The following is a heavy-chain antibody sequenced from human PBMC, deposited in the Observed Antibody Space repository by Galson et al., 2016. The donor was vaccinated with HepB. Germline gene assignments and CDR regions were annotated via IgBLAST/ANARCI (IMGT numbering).Heavy chain of an antibody. D-gene: IGHD4-17*01. CDR2: IYTSGST. CDR1: GGSISSGSYY. CDR3: ARGEYGDYPYYTYYFMDV. V-gene: IGHV4-61*02. J-gene: IGHJ6*03. Sequence: LSLTCSVSGGSISSGSYYWSWIRQPAGKGLEWIGRIYTSGSTNYNPSLKGRVTISVDTSKIQFSLKLSSVTAADTAVYYCARGEYGDYPYYTYYFMDVWGKGTTVTVSS.